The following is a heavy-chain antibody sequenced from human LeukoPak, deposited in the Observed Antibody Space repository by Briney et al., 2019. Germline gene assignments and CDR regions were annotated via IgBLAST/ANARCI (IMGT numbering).Heavy chain of an antibody. V-gene: IGHV3-23*01. Sequence: PGGSLRLSCAASGFTFSSYAMSWVRQASAKGLDWVAGMDQGGGFIQYADSVKGRFTISRDNSKNTLHLQMSSLRAEDTAVYYCAKDYRGSGEVGETGPLDYWGQGTLVTVSS. CDR1: GFTFSSYA. CDR3: AKDYRGSGEVGETGPLDY. CDR2: MDQGGGFI. J-gene: IGHJ4*02. D-gene: IGHD1-14*01.